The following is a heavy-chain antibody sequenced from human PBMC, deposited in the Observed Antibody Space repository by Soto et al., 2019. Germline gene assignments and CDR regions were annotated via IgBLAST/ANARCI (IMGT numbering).Heavy chain of an antibody. V-gene: IGHV5-10-1*01. D-gene: IGHD2-2*01. CDR1: GYTFTTFW. CDR3: ARIYCTTTTGDSWFDP. Sequence: PGESLKISCTGFGYTFTTFWISWVRQMPGKGLEWMGRIDPGDTYATYSPAFQGHVTISADKATSTAYLQWSSLKASDTAMYFCARIYCTTTTGDSWFDPWGQRTLVTVSS. J-gene: IGHJ5*02. CDR2: IDPGDTYA.